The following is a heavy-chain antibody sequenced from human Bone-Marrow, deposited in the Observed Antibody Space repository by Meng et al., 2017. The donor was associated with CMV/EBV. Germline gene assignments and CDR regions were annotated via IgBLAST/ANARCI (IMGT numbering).Heavy chain of an antibody. CDR2: IWYDGSNK. CDR3: AKGDTSSPLQH. J-gene: IGHJ4*02. CDR1: GFTFSNYG. V-gene: IGHV3-33*06. D-gene: IGHD1-26*01. Sequence: GESLKISCAASGFTFSNYGMHWVRQAPGKGLEWVAVIWYDGSNKYYADSVKGRFTISRDNPKNTLYLQMTSLRAEDTAVYYCAKGDTSSPLQHWGQGTLVTVSS.